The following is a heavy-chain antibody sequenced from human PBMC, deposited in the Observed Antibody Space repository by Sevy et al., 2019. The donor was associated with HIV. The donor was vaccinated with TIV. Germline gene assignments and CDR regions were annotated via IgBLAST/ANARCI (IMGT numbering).Heavy chain of an antibody. V-gene: IGHV3-23*01. CDR2: ISGSGTRT. CDR1: GFSFDSYG. D-gene: IGHD6-19*01. Sequence: GGSLRLSCAVSGFSFDSYGMTWVRQAPGKGLEWVSGISGSGTRTYYADSVKGRFIISRDNSKNTLYLQMNSLRAEDTAVYYCAKDSILVAGHFDYWGQGTLVTVSS. CDR3: AKDSILVAGHFDY. J-gene: IGHJ4*02.